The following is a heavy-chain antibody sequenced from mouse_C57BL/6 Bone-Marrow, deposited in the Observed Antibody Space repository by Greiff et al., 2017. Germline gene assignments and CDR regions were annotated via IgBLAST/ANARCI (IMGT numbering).Heavy chain of an antibody. J-gene: IGHJ3*01. CDR1: EYTFPDYY. V-gene: IGHV1-26*01. D-gene: IGHD2-3*01. Sequence: EVQLQQSGPELVQPGASVKISCKAYEYTFPDYYMTWVKQSPGKSLEWIGDINPNNGGTSYTQKFQSQATLTIDTSSSTAYMQLSSLTSEDSAVYYGAREDDGDSSWFAYWGQGTLVTVSA. CDR3: AREDDGDSSWFAY. CDR2: INPNNGGT.